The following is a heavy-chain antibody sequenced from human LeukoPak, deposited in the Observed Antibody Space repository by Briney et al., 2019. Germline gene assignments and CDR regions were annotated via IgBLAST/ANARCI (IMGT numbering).Heavy chain of an antibody. CDR1: GFTFSSYG. Sequence: GGSLRLSCAASGFTFSSYGMHWVRQAPGKGLEWLAVISYDGSNKYNADSVKGRFTISRDNSKNTLFLQMNSLSADDTAVYYCAKLPLLRRSSGYSDYWGQGTLVTVSS. D-gene: IGHD3-22*01. J-gene: IGHJ4*02. CDR3: AKLPLLRRSSGYSDY. V-gene: IGHV3-30*18. CDR2: ISYDGSNK.